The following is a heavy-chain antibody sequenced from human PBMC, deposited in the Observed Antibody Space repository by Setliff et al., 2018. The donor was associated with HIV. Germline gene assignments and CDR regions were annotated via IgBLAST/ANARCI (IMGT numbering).Heavy chain of an antibody. Sequence: ASVKVSCKVSGYTLTELSMHWVRQAPGKGLEWMGGFDPEEIETVYAQKLQGRVTMTTDTSTSTAYMELRSLRSDDTAVYYCARALPGITMIVVVITEVESAFDIWGQGTMVTVSS. V-gene: IGHV1-24*01. CDR3: ARALPGITMIVVVITEVESAFDI. D-gene: IGHD3-22*01. J-gene: IGHJ3*02. CDR1: GYTLTELS. CDR2: FDPEEIET.